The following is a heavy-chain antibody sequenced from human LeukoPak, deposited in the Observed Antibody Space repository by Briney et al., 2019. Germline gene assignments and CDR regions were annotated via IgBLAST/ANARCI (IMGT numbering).Heavy chain of an antibody. CDR1: GYTFTSYY. D-gene: IGHD3-22*01. CDR3: ARGVGILLQGDYFYYMNV. Sequence: ASVKVSCKASGYTFTSYYMHWVRQAPGQGLEWMGIINPSGGSTNYAQNFQGRLTITADEYTSTAYMELSSLRSEDTAVYFCARGVGILLQGDYFYYMNVWGKGTTVTVSS. CDR2: INPSGGST. J-gene: IGHJ6*03. V-gene: IGHV1-46*01.